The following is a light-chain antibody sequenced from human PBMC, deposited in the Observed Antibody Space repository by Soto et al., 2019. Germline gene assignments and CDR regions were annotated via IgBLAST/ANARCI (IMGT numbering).Light chain of an antibody. CDR3: QQYYSTPPWT. CDR1: QSVLYSSNNKNY. CDR2: WAS. V-gene: IGKV4-1*01. Sequence: DIVMTQSPDSLAVSLGERATINCKSSQSVLYSSNNKNYLAWYQQKPGQPPKLLIYWASTRESGVPDRFSGSGSGTDFTLTISSLRAEDVAVYYCQQYYSTPPWTFGQGTKVELK. J-gene: IGKJ1*01.